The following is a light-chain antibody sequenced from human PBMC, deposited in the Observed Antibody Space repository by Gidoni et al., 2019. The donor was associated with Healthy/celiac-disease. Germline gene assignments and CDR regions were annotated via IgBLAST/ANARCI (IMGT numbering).Light chain of an antibody. CDR3: QQYYRTPLT. J-gene: IGKJ5*01. V-gene: IGKV4-1*01. Sequence: DIVMTQYPEPLAVSLGERATINCKSSQSVVYSSNNKNYLAWYQQKPGPPPKLLIYWASTRESGVPDRFSGSGSATDFTLTISSLQAEDVAVYYCQQYYRTPLTFGQGTRLEI. CDR1: QSVVYSSNNKNY. CDR2: WAS.